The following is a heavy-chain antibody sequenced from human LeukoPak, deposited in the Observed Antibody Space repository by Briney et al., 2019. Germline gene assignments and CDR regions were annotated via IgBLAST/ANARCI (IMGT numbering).Heavy chain of an antibody. CDR2: IRYDGSNK. CDR3: AKDRGVVVPAAILDDY. CDR1: GFTFSSYG. D-gene: IGHD2-2*02. V-gene: IGHV3-30*02. J-gene: IGHJ4*02. Sequence: GGSLRLSCAASGFTFSSYGMHWVRQAPGKGLEWVAFIRYDGSNKYYADSVKGQFTISRDNSKNTLYLQMNSLRAEDTAVYYCAKDRGVVVPAAILDDYWGQGTLVTVSS.